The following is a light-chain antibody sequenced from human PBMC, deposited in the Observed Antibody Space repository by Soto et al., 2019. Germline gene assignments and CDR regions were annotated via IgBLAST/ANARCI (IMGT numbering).Light chain of an antibody. CDR2: GTS. V-gene: IGKV1-33*01. CDR1: QDISYY. J-gene: IGKJ4*01. Sequence: DIQMTQSPSSLSASVGDRVTITCQASQDISYYLNWYQHKPGKAPKLLIFGTSSLETGVPSRFSGSGSGTDFTFTISSLQPEDIAAYYCQQYDTLPLTFGGGTKVEIK. CDR3: QQYDTLPLT.